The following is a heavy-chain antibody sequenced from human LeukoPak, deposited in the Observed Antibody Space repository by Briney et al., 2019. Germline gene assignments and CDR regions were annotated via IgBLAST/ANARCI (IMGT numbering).Heavy chain of an antibody. Sequence: SETLSLTCTVSGGSINSYYWSWIRQPPGKGLEWIGYICYSGSTSYNPSLKSRVTISRDTSKNQFSLKLRSVTAADTAVYYCTSGGMVSGDYWGHGTLVTVSS. V-gene: IGHV4-59*01. J-gene: IGHJ4*01. CDR2: ICYSGST. CDR1: GGSINSYY. CDR3: TSGGMVSGDY. D-gene: IGHD2-8*01.